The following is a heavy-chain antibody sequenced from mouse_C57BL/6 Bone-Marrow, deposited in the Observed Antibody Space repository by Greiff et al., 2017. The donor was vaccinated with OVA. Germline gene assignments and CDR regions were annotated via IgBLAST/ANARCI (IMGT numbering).Heavy chain of an antibody. CDR2: IYPGSGST. CDR1: GYTFTSYW. CDR3: ARCLITTTCYFDY. Sequence: QVQLQQSGAELVKPGASVKMSCKASGYTFTSYWITWVKQRPGQGLEWIGDIYPGSGSTNYNEKFKSKATLTVDTSSSTAYMQLSSLTSEDSAVYYCARCLITTTCYFDYWGQGTTLTVSS. V-gene: IGHV1-55*01. J-gene: IGHJ2*01. D-gene: IGHD1-1*01.